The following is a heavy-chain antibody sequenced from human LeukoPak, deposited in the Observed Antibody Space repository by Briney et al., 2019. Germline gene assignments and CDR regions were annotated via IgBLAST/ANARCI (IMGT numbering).Heavy chain of an antibody. J-gene: IGHJ3*02. D-gene: IGHD1-26*01. CDR3: ARHAEESFDAFDI. V-gene: IGHV1-69*13. CDR2: IIPIFGTA. Sequence: SVKVSCKASGGTFSSYAISWVRQAPGQGLEWMGGIIPIFGTANYAQKFQGRVTITADESTSTAYMELSSLRSEDTAGYYCARHAEESFDAFDIWGQGTMVTVSS. CDR1: GGTFSSYA.